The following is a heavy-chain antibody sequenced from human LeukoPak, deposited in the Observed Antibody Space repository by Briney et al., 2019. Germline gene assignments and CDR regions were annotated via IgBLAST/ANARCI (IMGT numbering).Heavy chain of an antibody. CDR1: GGSISSNNW. CDR2: IYHSGSP. CDR3: ARLSGYSSGHYYSDY. D-gene: IGHD3-22*01. J-gene: IGHJ4*02. Sequence: SETLSLTCAVSGGSISSNNWWGWVRQPPGKGLEWIGEIYHSGSPNYNPSLKSRVTISVDKSRNHFSLNLSSVTAADTAVYYCARLSGYSSGHYYSDYWGQGTLVTVSS. V-gene: IGHV4-4*02.